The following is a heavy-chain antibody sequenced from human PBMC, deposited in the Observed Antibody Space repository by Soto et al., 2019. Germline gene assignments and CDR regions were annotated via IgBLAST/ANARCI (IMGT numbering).Heavy chain of an antibody. CDR3: ASTRGADAMGY. V-gene: IGHV4-34*01. D-gene: IGHD1-26*01. CDR1: GGSFSGYY. J-gene: IGHJ4*02. CDR2: INPSGST. Sequence: QVQLQQWAAGLLKPSESLSLTCAVYGGSFSGYYWSWIRQPPGKGLEWIGEINPSGSTNYEPSLKSRVTISVDTSKNQSSLTLSSVTAADTAVYYCASTRGADAMGYWGQGTLVTVSS.